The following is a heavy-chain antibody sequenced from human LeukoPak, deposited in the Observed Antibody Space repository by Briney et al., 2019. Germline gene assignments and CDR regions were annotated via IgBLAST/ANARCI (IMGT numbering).Heavy chain of an antibody. CDR2: INPSGGST. D-gene: IGHD3-22*01. J-gene: IGHJ4*02. Sequence: ASVKVSCKVSGYSLSELSMHWVRQAPGQGLEWMGIINPSGGSTSYAQKFQGRVTMTRDTSTSTVYMELSGLRSEDTAVYYCARDSNWLEPFDYWGQGTLVTVSS. V-gene: IGHV1-46*01. CDR1: GYSLSELS. CDR3: ARDSNWLEPFDY.